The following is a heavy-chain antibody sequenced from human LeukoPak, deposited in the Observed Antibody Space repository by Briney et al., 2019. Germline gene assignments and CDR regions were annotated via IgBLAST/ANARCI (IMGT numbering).Heavy chain of an antibody. CDR1: GFTLRGYG. V-gene: IGHV3-30*02. Sequence: GGSLRLSCAASGFTLRGYGMHWVRQAPGKGLEWVAFIRYGGSDKSYADSVKGRFTISRDNSENTLYLQINSLRVEDTAVYYCAKDTPTTGYHLDSWGQGTLVTVSS. CDR2: IRYGGSDK. D-gene: IGHD1-1*01. J-gene: IGHJ4*02. CDR3: AKDTPTTGYHLDS.